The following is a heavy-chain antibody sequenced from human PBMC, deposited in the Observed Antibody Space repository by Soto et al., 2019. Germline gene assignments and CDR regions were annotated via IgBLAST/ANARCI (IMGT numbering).Heavy chain of an antibody. V-gene: IGHV3-48*03. CDR1: GFTFSRYE. CDR3: ARTLKNQLPPYYYDMDV. J-gene: IGHJ6*02. CDR2: ISPSDSAA. D-gene: IGHD1-1*01. Sequence: EEQLVESGGGLVHPGGSLRLSCSASGFTFSRYEMNWVRQGPGRGLEWISYISPSDSAAYYADSVKGRFTISRDNAKNTLILQMNSLRAEDTAVYYCARTLKNQLPPYYYDMDVWGQGTTVTVSS.